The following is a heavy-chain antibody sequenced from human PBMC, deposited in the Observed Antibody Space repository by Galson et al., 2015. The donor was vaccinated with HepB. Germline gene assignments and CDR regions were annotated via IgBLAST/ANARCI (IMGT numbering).Heavy chain of an antibody. CDR1: GFTFSSYS. Sequence: SLRLSCAASGFTFSSYSMNWVRQAPGKGLEWVSSISSSSSYIYYADSVKGRFTISRDNAKNSLYLQMNSLRAEDTAVYYCARDTGAVPGTGPLFDSWGQGTLVTVS. V-gene: IGHV3-21*01. D-gene: IGHD6-19*01. CDR3: ARDTGAVPGTGPLFDS. J-gene: IGHJ4*02. CDR2: ISSSSSYI.